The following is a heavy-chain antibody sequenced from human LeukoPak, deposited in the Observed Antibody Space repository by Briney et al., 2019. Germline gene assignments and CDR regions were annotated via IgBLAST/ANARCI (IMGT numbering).Heavy chain of an antibody. D-gene: IGHD2-2*01. CDR1: GGSISSYY. J-gene: IGHJ5*02. Sequence: ETSETLSLTCTVSGGSISSYYWSWIRQPPGKGLEWIGYIYYSGSTNYNPSLKSRVTISVDTSKNQFSLKLSSVTAADTAVYYCAGLLVVPAARTMWFDPWGQRTLVTVSS. CDR2: IYYSGST. V-gene: IGHV4-59*08. CDR3: AGLLVVPAARTMWFDP.